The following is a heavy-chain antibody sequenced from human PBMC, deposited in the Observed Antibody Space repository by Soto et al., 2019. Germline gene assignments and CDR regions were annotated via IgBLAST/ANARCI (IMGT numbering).Heavy chain of an antibody. CDR3: VLREGFGELLYAFDI. J-gene: IGHJ3*02. CDR2: IYHSGST. D-gene: IGHD3-10*01. CDR1: GYSISSGYY. Sequence: SETLSLTCAVPGYSISSGYYWGWIRQPPGKGLEWIGSIYHSGSTYYNPSLKSRVTISVDTSKNQFSLKLSSVTAADTAVYYCVLREGFGELLYAFDIWGQGTMVTVSS. V-gene: IGHV4-38-2*01.